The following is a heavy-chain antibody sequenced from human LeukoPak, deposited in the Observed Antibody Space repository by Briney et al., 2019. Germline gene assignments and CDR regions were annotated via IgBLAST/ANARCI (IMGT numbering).Heavy chain of an antibody. CDR2: ISGSGGST. CDR1: GFTFSSYA. J-gene: IGHJ4*02. CDR3: AKVGNVVVPAAIHPHY. D-gene: IGHD2-2*01. Sequence: GGSLRLSCAASGFTFSSYAMSWVRQAPGKGLEWVSAISGSGGSTYYADSVKGRFTISRDNSKNTLYLQMNSLRAEDTAVYYCAKVGNVVVPAAIHPHYWGQGTLVTVSS. V-gene: IGHV3-23*01.